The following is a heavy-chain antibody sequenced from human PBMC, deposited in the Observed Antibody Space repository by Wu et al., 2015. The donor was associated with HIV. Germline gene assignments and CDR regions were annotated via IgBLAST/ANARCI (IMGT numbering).Heavy chain of an antibody. J-gene: IGHJ6*03. CDR3: LRNYYYMDV. Sequence: QVQLVQSGAEVKKPGASVKVSCKASGYTFSVYYMHWVRQAPGQGPEWMGWINPNSGGTKYAQKFQGRVTMTRDTSISTAYMELSRLRSDDTAVYYCLRNYYYMDVWGNGTTVTGLL. CDR1: GYTFSVYY. V-gene: IGHV1-2*02. CDR2: INPNSGGT.